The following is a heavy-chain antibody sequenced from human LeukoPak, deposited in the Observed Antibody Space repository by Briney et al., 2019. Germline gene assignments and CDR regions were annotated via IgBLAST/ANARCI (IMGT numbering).Heavy chain of an antibody. V-gene: IGHV3-23*01. D-gene: IGHD2-2*02. J-gene: IGHJ4*02. CDR3: ASGRRDYTLDY. Sequence: GGSLRLSCAASGFTFSSDAMSWVRQAPGKGLEWVSAISGSGGSTYYADSVKGRFTISRDNSKNTLYLQMNSLRAEDTAVYYCASGRRDYTLDYWGQGTLVTVSS. CDR1: GFTFSSDA. CDR2: ISGSGGST.